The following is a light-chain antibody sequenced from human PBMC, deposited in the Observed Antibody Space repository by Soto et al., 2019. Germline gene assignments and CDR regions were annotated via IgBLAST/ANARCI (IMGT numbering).Light chain of an antibody. J-gene: IGKJ1*01. V-gene: IGKV1-17*01. CDR3: LHHNSYPRT. CDR1: QGIRSD. CDR2: AAS. Sequence: DIQMTQSPSSLSASVGDRVTITCRASQGIRSDLGWYQQKPGKAPKRLIYAASRLQSGVPSRFSGSGSGTEFTLTISSLQPEDFATYCCLHHNSYPRTFGQGTKVEIK.